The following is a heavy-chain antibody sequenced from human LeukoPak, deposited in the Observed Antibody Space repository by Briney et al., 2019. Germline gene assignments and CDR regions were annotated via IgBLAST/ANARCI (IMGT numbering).Heavy chain of an antibody. V-gene: IGHV4-34*01. CDR2: INHSGST. CDR3: ARFAWGGGGYFEY. Sequence: SETLSLTCAVYVGSFSGYYWSWIRQPPGKGLECIVEINHSGSTNYNPSLKSRVTISVDTSKNQFSLQLSSVTAADPAVYYCARFAWGGGGYFEYWGQGTLVTVCS. J-gene: IGHJ4*02. D-gene: IGHD1-26*01. CDR1: VGSFSGYY.